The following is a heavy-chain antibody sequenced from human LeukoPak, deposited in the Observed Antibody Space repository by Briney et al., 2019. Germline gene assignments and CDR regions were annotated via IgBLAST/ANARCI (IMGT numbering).Heavy chain of an antibody. CDR1: GFPFSSYS. Sequence: PGGSLRLSCAASGFPFSSYSMDWVRQAPGKGLEWVSYISSSGSTTHYADSVKGRFTFSRDNAKNSLYLQMNSLRAEDTAVYYCARDQTPFYWGQGSLVTVSS. J-gene: IGHJ4*02. D-gene: IGHD2-15*01. V-gene: IGHV3-48*04. CDR3: ARDQTPFY. CDR2: ISSSGSTT.